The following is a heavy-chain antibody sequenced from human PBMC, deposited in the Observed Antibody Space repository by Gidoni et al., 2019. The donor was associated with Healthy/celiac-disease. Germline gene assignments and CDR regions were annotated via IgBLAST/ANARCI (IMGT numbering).Heavy chain of an antibody. CDR1: GFTVSSNY. CDR3: ARDFYYGSSAGPVGD. D-gene: IGHD3-10*01. CDR2: IYSGGST. J-gene: IGHJ4*02. V-gene: IGHV3-53*04. Sequence: EVQLVESGGGLVQPGGSLSLSCAASGFTVSSNYMGWVRQAPGKGLEWVSVIYSGGSTYYADSVKGRFTISRHNSKNTLYLQMNSLRAEDTAVYYCARDFYYGSSAGPVGDWGQGTLVTVSS.